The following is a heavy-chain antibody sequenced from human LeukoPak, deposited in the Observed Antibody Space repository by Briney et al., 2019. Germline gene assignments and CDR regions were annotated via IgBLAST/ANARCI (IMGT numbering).Heavy chain of an antibody. Sequence: GGSLRLSCAASGFTFSSYSMNWVRQAPGKGLEWVSYISSSSTIYYADSVKGRFTISRDNAKNSLYLQMNSLRAEDTAVYYCARDSFSDSSGYFYYYYGMDVWGQGTLVTVSS. V-gene: IGHV3-48*01. J-gene: IGHJ6*02. CDR2: ISSSSTI. CDR3: ARDSFSDSSGYFYYYYGMDV. CDR1: GFTFSSYS. D-gene: IGHD3-22*01.